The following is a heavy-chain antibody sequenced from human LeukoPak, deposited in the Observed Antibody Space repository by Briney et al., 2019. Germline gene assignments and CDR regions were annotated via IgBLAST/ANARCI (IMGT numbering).Heavy chain of an antibody. CDR1: GGTFSSYA. V-gene: IGHV1-69*13. J-gene: IGHJ4*02. CDR2: IIPIFGTA. D-gene: IGHD3-10*01. CDR3: ASSLLYGSGNNFDY. Sequence: SVKVPCKASGGTFSSYAISWVRQAPGQGLEWMGGIIPIFGTANYAQKFQGRVTITADESTSTAYMELSSLRSEDTAVYYCASSLLYGSGNNFDYWGQGTLVTVSS.